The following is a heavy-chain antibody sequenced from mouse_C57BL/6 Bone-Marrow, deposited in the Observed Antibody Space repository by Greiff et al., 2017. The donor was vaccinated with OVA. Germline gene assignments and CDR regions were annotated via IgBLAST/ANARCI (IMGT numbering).Heavy chain of an antibody. Sequence: QVQLQQPGAELVMPGASVKLSCKASGYTFTSYWMHWVKQRPGQGLEWIGEIDPSDSYTNYNQKFKGKSTLTVDKSSSTAYMQLSSLTSEDSAVYYCARPYYCSSSHWYFDVWGTGTTVTVSS. CDR2: IDPSDSYT. D-gene: IGHD1-1*01. V-gene: IGHV1-69*01. CDR1: GYTFTSYW. CDR3: ARPYYCSSSHWYFDV. J-gene: IGHJ1*03.